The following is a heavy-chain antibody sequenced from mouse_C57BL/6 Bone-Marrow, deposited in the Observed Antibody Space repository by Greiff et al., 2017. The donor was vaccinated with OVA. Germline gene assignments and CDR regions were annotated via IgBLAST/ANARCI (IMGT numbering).Heavy chain of an antibody. CDR1: GYTFTSSW. Sequence: HVQLQPPWAELVRPGSSVKLSCKASGYTFTSSWLDWVKQRPGQGLAWIGNIYPSDSEPHYNQKFKDKATLTVDKSSSTAYMQLSSLTSEDSAVYYCARGRDEYYFDYWGQGTTLTVSS. J-gene: IGHJ2*01. CDR3: ARGRDEYYFDY. CDR2: IYPSDSEP. V-gene: IGHV1-61*01. D-gene: IGHD3-3*01.